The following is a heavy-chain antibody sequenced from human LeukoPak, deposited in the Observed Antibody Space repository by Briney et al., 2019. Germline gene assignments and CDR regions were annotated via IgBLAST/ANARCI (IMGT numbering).Heavy chain of an antibody. CDR2: INPADSET. D-gene: IGHD5/OR15-5a*01. CDR1: GYSFTSNW. CDR3: ARLVSGSWAENFDY. V-gene: IGHV5-51*01. J-gene: IGHJ4*02. Sequence: GESLKISCKASGYSFTSNWIGWVRQMPGKGLEWMGIINPADSETRYSPSSQGQVTISADKSITTAYLQWSSLKASDTAMYYCARLVSGSWAENFDYWGQGTLVTVSS.